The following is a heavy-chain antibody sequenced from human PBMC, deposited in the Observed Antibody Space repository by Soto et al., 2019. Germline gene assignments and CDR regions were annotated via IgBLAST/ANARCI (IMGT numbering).Heavy chain of an antibody. J-gene: IGHJ3*01. Sequence: DVQLVESGGGLIQPGESLRLSCAAFGLTISGKKYVAWVRQAPGKGLEWVSGLYDVDGSFYADSVRGRFTTSSDSSKTTVYLQMNDLRPGDTAVYYCATWHEREHAYDVWGQGTTVTVSS. CDR1: GLTISGKKY. CDR2: LYDVDGS. D-gene: IGHD1-1*01. V-gene: IGHV3-53*01. CDR3: ATWHEREHAYDV.